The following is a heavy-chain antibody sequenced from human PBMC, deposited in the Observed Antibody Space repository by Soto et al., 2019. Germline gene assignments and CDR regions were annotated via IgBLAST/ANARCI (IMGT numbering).Heavy chain of an antibody. CDR2: ISAYNGNT. CDR3: ARWDSSWYSGNWFDP. D-gene: IGHD6-13*01. J-gene: IGHJ5*02. CDR1: GYTFTSHG. Sequence: GASMKVSCKASGYTFTSHGISWVRQAPGQGLEWMGWISAYNGNTNYAQKLQGRVTMTTDTSTSTAYMELRSLRSDDTAVYYCARWDSSWYSGNWFDPWGQGTLVTVSS. V-gene: IGHV1-18*01.